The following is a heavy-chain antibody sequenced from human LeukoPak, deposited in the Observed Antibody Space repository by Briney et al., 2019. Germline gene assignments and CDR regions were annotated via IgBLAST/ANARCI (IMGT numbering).Heavy chain of an antibody. Sequence: ASVKVSCKASGYTFTGYYMHWVRQAPGQGLEWMGWINPNSGGTNYAQKFQGRVTMTRDTSISTAYMELSRLRSDDTAVYYCARAGILWFEELLEPTSLEFDYWGQGTLVTVSS. V-gene: IGHV1-2*02. J-gene: IGHJ4*02. CDR1: GYTFTGYY. CDR2: INPNSGGT. D-gene: IGHD3-10*01. CDR3: ARAGILWFEELLEPTSLEFDY.